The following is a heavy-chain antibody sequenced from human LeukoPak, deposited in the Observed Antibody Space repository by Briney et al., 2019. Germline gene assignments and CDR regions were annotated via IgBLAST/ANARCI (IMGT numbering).Heavy chain of an antibody. CDR3: ARLVGYDSSGYDYYFDY. V-gene: IGHV5-51*01. CDR1: GYSFTSYW. Sequence: GESLKISCKGSGYSFTSYWIGWVRQMPGKGLEWMGIIYPGDSDTRYSPSFQGQVTISADKSISTAYLQWSSLKASDTAMYYCARLVGYDSSGYDYYFDYWGQGTLVTVSS. D-gene: IGHD3-22*01. CDR2: IYPGDSDT. J-gene: IGHJ4*02.